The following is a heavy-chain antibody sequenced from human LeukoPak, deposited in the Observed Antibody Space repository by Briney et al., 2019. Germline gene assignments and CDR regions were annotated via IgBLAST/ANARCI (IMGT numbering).Heavy chain of an antibody. CDR1: EFDFFSYG. CDR2: IFTDGSTT. J-gene: IGHJ5*01. D-gene: IGHD1-26*01. Sequence: ARSLRLSCVASEFDFFSYGMQWVRQAPGKGLVWVSRIFTDGSTTSYADSVKGRFTISRDNAKNTLYLEMKSLRVEDTAVYYCARELPREGTLDSWGQGTL. V-gene: IGHV3-74*01. CDR3: ARELPREGTLDS.